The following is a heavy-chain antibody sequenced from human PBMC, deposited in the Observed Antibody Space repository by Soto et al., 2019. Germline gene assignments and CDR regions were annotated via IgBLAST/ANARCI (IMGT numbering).Heavy chain of an antibody. CDR2: ISYVETNE. CDR3: ARAPLAAFHYFDY. J-gene: IGHJ4*02. CDR1: GFTFSSYA. V-gene: IGHV3-30*04. D-gene: IGHD2-15*01. Sequence: QVQLVESGGGVVQPGRSLRLSCAASGFTFSSYAMHWVRQAPGKGLEWVAFISYVETNEYYADSVKGRFTISRDNSRNTVYMQMTGLRSEDTAVYYCARAPLAAFHYFDYWGQGTLVTVSS.